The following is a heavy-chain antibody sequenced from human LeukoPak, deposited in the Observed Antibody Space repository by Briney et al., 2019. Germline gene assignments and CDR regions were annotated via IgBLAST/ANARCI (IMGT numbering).Heavy chain of an antibody. V-gene: IGHV3-64*01. Sequence: GGSLNLSCAASGFTFIGYAMHWVGQAPGRGLEYVSAISSNGGSTYYANSVKGRFTISRDNSKNTLYLQMGSLRAEDMAVYYCARDDLVITTEWGQGTLVTVSS. J-gene: IGHJ4*02. CDR1: GFTFIGYA. D-gene: IGHD3-22*01. CDR3: ARDDLVITTE. CDR2: ISSNGGST.